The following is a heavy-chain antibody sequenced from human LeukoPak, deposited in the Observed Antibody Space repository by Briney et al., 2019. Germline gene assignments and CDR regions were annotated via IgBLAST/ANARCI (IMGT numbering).Heavy chain of an antibody. CDR2: IYYSGST. Sequence: SETLSLTCTVSGGSISSYYWSWIRQPPGKGLEWIGYIYYSGSTNYNPSLKSRVTISVDTSKNQFSLKLSSVTAADTAVYYCARYYYESSGYWVFDYWGQGTLVTVSS. J-gene: IGHJ4*02. D-gene: IGHD3-22*01. V-gene: IGHV4-59*01. CDR1: GGSISSYY. CDR3: ARYYYESSGYWVFDY.